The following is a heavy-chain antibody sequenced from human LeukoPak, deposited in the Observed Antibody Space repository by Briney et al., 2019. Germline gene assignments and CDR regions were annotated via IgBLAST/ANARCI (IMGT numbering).Heavy chain of an antibody. Sequence: SEILSLTCTVSGGSISSYYWSWIRQPAGKGLEWIGRIYTSGSTNYTPSLKSRVTMSVDTSKNQFSLKLSSVTAADTAVYYCARGIAVAGDYYFDYWGQGTLVTVSS. CDR1: GGSISSYY. V-gene: IGHV4-4*07. J-gene: IGHJ4*02. D-gene: IGHD6-19*01. CDR3: ARGIAVAGDYYFDY. CDR2: IYTSGST.